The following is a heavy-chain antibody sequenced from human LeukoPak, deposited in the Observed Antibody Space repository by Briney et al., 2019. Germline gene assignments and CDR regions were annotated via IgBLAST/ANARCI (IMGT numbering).Heavy chain of an antibody. Sequence: GGSLRLSCAASGFTFDDYAMHWVRQAPGKGLEWVSGISWNSGSIGYADSVKGRFTISRDNAKNPLYLQMNSLRAEDTALYYCAKDIMASSGRPYYYGMDVWGQGTTVTVSS. V-gene: IGHV3-9*01. CDR3: AKDIMASSGRPYYYGMDV. CDR2: ISWNSGSI. CDR1: GFTFDDYA. D-gene: IGHD6-19*01. J-gene: IGHJ6*02.